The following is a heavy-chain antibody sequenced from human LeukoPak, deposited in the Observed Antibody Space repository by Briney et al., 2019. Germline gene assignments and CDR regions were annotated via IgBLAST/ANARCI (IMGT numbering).Heavy chain of an antibody. V-gene: IGHV4-4*07. Sequence: SETLSLTCTVSGGSISSYYWSWIRQPAGKGLEWIGRIYTSGSTNYNPSLKSRVTMSVDTSKNQFPLKLSSVTAADTAVYYCAREFSAAGTDAFDIWGQGTMVTVSS. D-gene: IGHD6-13*01. J-gene: IGHJ3*02. CDR1: GGSISSYY. CDR2: IYTSGST. CDR3: AREFSAAGTDAFDI.